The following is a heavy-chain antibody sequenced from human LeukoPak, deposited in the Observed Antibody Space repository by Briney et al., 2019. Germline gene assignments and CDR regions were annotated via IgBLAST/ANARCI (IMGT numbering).Heavy chain of an antibody. D-gene: IGHD6-19*01. CDR2: ISSTSSYI. CDR3: ARSSGWYHRGPDYYYYYMDV. V-gene: IGHV3-21*01. J-gene: IGHJ6*03. CDR1: GFIFNSHS. Sequence: PGGSLRLSCAASGFIFNSHSMNWVRQAPGKGLEWVSSISSTSSYIYYADSVKSRFTISRDNAKNSLYLQMNSLRAEDTAVYYCARSSGWYHRGPDYYYYYMDVWGKGTTVTVS.